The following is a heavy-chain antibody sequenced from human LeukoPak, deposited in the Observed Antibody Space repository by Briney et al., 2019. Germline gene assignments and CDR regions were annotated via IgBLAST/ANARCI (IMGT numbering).Heavy chain of an antibody. CDR3: AELGITMIGGV. D-gene: IGHD3-10*02. CDR1: GFTFSGYE. CDR2: ICSSGSTI. J-gene: IGHJ6*04. V-gene: IGHV3-48*03. Sequence: PGGALRLSCAASGFTFSGYEMNCGRPAPGEGVEWVSYICSSGSTIYYADSLKGGFTTSRDNAKNSLYLQMNSLRAEDTAVYYCAELGITMIGGVWGKGTTVTISS.